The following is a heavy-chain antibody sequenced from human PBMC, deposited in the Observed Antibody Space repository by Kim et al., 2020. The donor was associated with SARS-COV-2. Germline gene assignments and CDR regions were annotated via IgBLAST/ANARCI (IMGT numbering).Heavy chain of an antibody. CDR3: ARHRASIGGPYDY. J-gene: IGHJ4*02. D-gene: IGHD2-15*01. Sequence: SETLSLTCTVSGGSISSYYWSWIRQPPGKGLEWIGYIYYSGSTNYNPSLKSRVTISVDTSKNQFSLKLSSVTAADTAVYYCARHRASIGGPYDYWGQGTLVTVSS. CDR1: GGSISSYY. V-gene: IGHV4-59*08. CDR2: IYYSGST.